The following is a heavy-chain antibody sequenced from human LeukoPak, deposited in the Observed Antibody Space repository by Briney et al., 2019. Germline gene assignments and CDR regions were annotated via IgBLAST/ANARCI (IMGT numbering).Heavy chain of an antibody. J-gene: IGHJ4*02. CDR1: GGSISSYY. CDR3: ARGDGDYDY. D-gene: IGHD4-17*01. CDR2: IYYSGST. Sequence: SETLSLTCTVSGGSISSYYWSWIRQPPGKGLEWIGYIYYSGSTNYNPSLKSRVTISVDTSKNQFSLKLSSVTAADTAVYYCARGDGDYDYWGQGTLVTVSS. V-gene: IGHV4-59*01.